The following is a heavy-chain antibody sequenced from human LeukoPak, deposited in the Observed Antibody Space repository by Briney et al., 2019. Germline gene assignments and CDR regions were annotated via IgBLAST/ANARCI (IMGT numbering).Heavy chain of an antibody. CDR2: IYHSGST. J-gene: IGHJ4*02. V-gene: IGHV4-30-2*01. D-gene: IGHD5-18*01. Sequence: SETLSLTCTVSGGSISSGGYYWSWIRQPPGKGLEWIGYIYHSGSTYYNPSLKSRVTISADRSKNQFSLKLSSVTAADTAVYHCAMTSLRAVGYSYGLDYWGQGTLVTVSS. CDR3: AMTSLRAVGYSYGLDY. CDR1: GGSISSGGYY.